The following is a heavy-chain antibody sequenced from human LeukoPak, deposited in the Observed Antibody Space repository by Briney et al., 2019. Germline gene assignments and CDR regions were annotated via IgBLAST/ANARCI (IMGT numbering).Heavy chain of an antibody. CDR1: GFTFSSYA. Sequence: GGSLRLSCAACGFTFSSYAMSWVRQAPGKGLEWVSDISGGGGSTFYADSVKGRFTISRDNSKNTLYLQMHSLRAEDTAVYYCAIYSGYGTSAFDIWGQGTMVTVSS. J-gene: IGHJ3*02. D-gene: IGHD5-12*01. CDR2: ISGGGGST. V-gene: IGHV3-23*01. CDR3: AIYSGYGTSAFDI.